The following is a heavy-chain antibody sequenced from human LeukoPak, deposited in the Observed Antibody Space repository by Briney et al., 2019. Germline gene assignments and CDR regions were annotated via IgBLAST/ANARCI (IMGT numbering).Heavy chain of an antibody. J-gene: IGHJ4*02. Sequence: PGGSLRLSCAASGFTFSNYVMSWVRQAPGKGLEWVSGISGSGDSTYYAVSVKGRFTISRDNSKNTLYLQMNSLRVEDTAAYYCAKVRAPSGWFNSDYWGQGTLVTVSS. D-gene: IGHD6-19*01. CDR1: GFTFSNYV. V-gene: IGHV3-23*01. CDR2: ISGSGDST. CDR3: AKVRAPSGWFNSDY.